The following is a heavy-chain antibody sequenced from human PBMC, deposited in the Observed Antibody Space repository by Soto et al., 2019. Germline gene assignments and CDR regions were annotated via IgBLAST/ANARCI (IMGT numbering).Heavy chain of an antibody. V-gene: IGHV1-2*04. Sequence: ASVKVSCKASGYTFTGYYMHWVRQAPGQGLEWMGWINPHSGGTNYAQKFQGWVTMTRDTSISPAYMELSRLSSDETAIYYCARGALLWFGESRHILDYWGQGTLVTVSS. D-gene: IGHD3-10*01. J-gene: IGHJ4*02. CDR3: ARGALLWFGESRHILDY. CDR1: GYTFTGYY. CDR2: INPHSGGT.